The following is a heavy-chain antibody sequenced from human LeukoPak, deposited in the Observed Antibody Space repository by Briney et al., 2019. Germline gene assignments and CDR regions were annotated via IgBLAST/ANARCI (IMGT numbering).Heavy chain of an antibody. D-gene: IGHD6-19*01. J-gene: IGHJ4*02. CDR3: ARAYSSGWSLRSRYFDY. CDR1: GYTFTSYA. CDR2: INTNTGNP. V-gene: IGHV7-4-1*02. Sequence: ASVKVSCKASGYTFTSYAMNWVRQAPGQRLEWMGWINTNTGNPTYPQGFTGRFVFSLDTSVSKAYLQISSLKAEDTAVYYCARAYSSGWSLRSRYFDYWGQGTLVTVSS.